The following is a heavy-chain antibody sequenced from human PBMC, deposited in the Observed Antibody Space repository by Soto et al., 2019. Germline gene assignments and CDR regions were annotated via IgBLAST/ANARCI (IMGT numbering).Heavy chain of an antibody. V-gene: IGHV1-69*01. D-gene: IGHD1-26*01. CDR1: GGTFNTYT. CDR3: ASLNNWSSGDGRIDV. CDR2: IMPLYSKP. J-gene: IGHJ6*02. Sequence: QVQLVQSGAEMKKPGSSVKVSCKASGGTFNTYTISWVRQVPGQGLEWMGGIMPLYSKPTYAQPFLGRRTIAADEHTSTVYMELSSLRSEDTALYYCASLNNWSSGDGRIDVWGRGTAVSVSS.